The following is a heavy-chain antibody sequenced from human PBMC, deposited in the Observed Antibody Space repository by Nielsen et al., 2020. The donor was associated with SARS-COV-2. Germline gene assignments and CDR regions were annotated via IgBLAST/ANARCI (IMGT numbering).Heavy chain of an antibody. Sequence: GESLKISCAASGFTFSSYAMSWVRQAPGKGLEWVSAISGSGGSTYYADSVKGRFTISRDNSKNTLYLQMNSLRAEGTAVYYCARGGEEPYYNFWSGYYRGYYYYGMDVWGQGTTVTVSS. J-gene: IGHJ6*02. CDR3: ARGGEEPYYNFWSGYYRGYYYYGMDV. V-gene: IGHV3-23*01. CDR1: GFTFSSYA. D-gene: IGHD3-3*01. CDR2: ISGSGGST.